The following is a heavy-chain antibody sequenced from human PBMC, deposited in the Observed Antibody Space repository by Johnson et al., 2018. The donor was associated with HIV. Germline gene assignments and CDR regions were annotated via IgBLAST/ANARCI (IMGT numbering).Heavy chain of an antibody. D-gene: IGHD6-6*01. V-gene: IGHV3-9*01. CDR1: GFTFDDYA. CDR2: ISWNSGSI. J-gene: IGHJ3*02. CDR3: ARSSSSGAFDI. Sequence: VQLVESGGGLVQPGRSLRLSCAASGFTFDDYAMHWVRQAPGKGLEWVSGISWNSGSIGYADSVKGRFTISRDNAKNSLYLQMNSLRAEDTALYYCARSSSSGAFDIWGQGTMVTVSS.